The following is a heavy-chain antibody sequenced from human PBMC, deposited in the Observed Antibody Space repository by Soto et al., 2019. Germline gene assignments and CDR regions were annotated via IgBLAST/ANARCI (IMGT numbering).Heavy chain of an antibody. CDR3: ARDPFSIYLDTARYGMDV. Sequence: QVQLVESGGGVVQPGRSLRLSCAGSGFAFSRYAVHWVRQAPGKGLEWVAVISSDGTSAYYADSVKGRFTVSRDNSKNTVYLHMNSLRGEDTALYYCARDPFSIYLDTARYGMDVWGLGTTVTVSS. D-gene: IGHD5-18*01. J-gene: IGHJ6*02. V-gene: IGHV3-30-3*01. CDR1: GFAFSRYA. CDR2: ISSDGTSA.